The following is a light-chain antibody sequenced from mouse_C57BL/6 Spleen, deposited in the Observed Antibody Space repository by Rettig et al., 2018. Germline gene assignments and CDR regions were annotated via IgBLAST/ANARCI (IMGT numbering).Light chain of an antibody. CDR2: AAT. CDR1: ENIYSN. V-gene: IGKV12-46*01. CDR3: QHFWGTPYT. J-gene: IGKJ2*01. Sequence: DIQMTQSPASLSVSVGETVTITSRASENIYSNLAWYQQKQGKSPQLLVYAATNLADGVPSRFSGSGSGTQYSLKINSLQSEDFGSYYCQHFWGTPYTFGGGTKLEIK.